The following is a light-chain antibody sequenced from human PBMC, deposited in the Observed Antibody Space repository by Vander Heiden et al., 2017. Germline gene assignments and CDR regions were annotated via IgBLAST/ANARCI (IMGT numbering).Light chain of an antibody. CDR1: QSLSRNF. CDR3: QQNDKLPLT. V-gene: IGKV3-20*01. CDR2: GAS. Sequence: IVLMQSPGTLSLSPGQRATLSCRASQSLSRNFLAWYQQKPGQSPRLLIYGASNRAAGTPDRFSGSGSGTAFTLTISRLEPEDFAVYFCQQNDKLPLTFGGGTKVDLK. J-gene: IGKJ4*01.